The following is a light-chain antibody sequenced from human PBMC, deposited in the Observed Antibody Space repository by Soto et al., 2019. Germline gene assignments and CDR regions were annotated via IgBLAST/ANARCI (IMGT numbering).Light chain of an antibody. CDR3: SSYVTGNSLI. J-gene: IGLJ2*01. V-gene: IGLV2-8*01. CDR1: SRDVGGHDY. CDR2: EVS. Sequence: QSVLTQPPSASWSPGQSVTIACTGTSRDVGGHDYVSWYQQHPGQAPKLIIYEVSKRPSGVPDRFSGSKSGNTASLTVSGLQAEDEDDYYCSSYVTGNSLIFGGGTKLTVL.